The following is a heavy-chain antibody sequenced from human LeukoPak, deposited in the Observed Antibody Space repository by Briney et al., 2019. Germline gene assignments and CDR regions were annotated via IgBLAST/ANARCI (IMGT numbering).Heavy chain of an antibody. CDR3: ARDHTGFSSSSWYDY. CDR1: GGTFSSYA. J-gene: IGHJ4*02. CDR2: IIPIFGTA. V-gene: IGHV1-69*05. Sequence: ASVKVSCKASGGTFSSYAISWVRQAHGQGLEWMGGIIPIFGTANYAQKFQGRVTITTDESTSTAYMELSSLRSEDTAVYYCARDHTGFSSSSWYDYWGQGTLVTVSS. D-gene: IGHD6-13*01.